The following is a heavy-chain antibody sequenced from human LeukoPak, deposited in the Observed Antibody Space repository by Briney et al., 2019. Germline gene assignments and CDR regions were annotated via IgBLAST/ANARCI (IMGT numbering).Heavy chain of an antibody. CDR1: GGSISSYY. D-gene: IGHD6-6*01. J-gene: IGHJ4*02. V-gene: IGHV4-4*09. CDR2: IYTSGST. Sequence: SETLSLTCTVSGGSISSYYWSWVRQPPGKGLEWVGYIYTSGSTNYNPSLKSRVTISVDTSKNQFSLKLSSLTAADTAVYYCARHGSSRVGQLVLDYWGQGTLVTFAS. CDR3: ARHGSSRVGQLVLDY.